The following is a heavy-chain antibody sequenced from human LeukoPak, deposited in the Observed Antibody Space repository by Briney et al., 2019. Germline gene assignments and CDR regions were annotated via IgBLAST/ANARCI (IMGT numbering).Heavy chain of an antibody. CDR2: INHSGST. CDR1: GGSFSGYY. D-gene: IGHD2-21*02. V-gene: IGHV4-34*01. J-gene: IGHJ4*02. CDR3: ARGPGVVSLLFHDY. Sequence: PSETLSLTCAVYGGSFSGYYWSWIRQPPGKGLEWIGEINHSGSTNYNPSLKSRVTISVDTSKNQFSLKLSSVTAADTAVYYCARGPGVVSLLFHDYWGQGTLVTVSS.